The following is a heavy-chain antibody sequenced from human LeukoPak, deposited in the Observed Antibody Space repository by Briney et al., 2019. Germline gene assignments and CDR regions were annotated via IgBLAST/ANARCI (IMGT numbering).Heavy chain of an antibody. CDR1: GFSFSRHW. V-gene: IGHV3-7*02. CDR3: ARGPYPGSMFLDH. D-gene: IGHD3-10*02. J-gene: IGHJ4*02. Sequence: PGGSLRLSCAASGFSFSRHWMTWLRQAPGKGLEWVANIKEDGTEKYYVDSVKGRFTISRDNAERSLYLQMNGLRAEDSAVYYCARGPYPGSMFLDHWGQGTLVTVSS. CDR2: IKEDGTEK.